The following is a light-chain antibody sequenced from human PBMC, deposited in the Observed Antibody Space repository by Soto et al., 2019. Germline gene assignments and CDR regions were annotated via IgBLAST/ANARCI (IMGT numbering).Light chain of an antibody. CDR3: QQSYSASFG. CDR1: QSISNY. CDR2: AAS. J-gene: IGKJ3*01. V-gene: IGKV1-39*01. Sequence: DIQMTQSPSSLSASVGDRVTITCRASQSISNYLNWYQQRPGKAPKLLIDAASSLQSGVPSRFSGSGSGTDFTLTISSLQPEDFATYYCQQSYSASFGFGPGTKVDIK.